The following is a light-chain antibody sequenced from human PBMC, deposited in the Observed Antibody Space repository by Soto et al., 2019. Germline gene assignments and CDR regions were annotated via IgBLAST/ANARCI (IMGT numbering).Light chain of an antibody. CDR3: HQYDNSSLT. Sequence: EIVLTQSPGTLSLSPGERATLSCRASQSVSSNYLAWYQQKPGQAPKVLIYRASSRATGIPDRFSGSGSGTDFTLTISRLEPEDFAVYYCHQYDNSSLTFGGGTKVEIK. CDR1: QSVSSNY. J-gene: IGKJ4*01. V-gene: IGKV3-20*01. CDR2: RAS.